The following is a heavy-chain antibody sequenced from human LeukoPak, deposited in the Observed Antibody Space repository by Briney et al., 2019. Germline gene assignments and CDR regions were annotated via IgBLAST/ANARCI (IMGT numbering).Heavy chain of an antibody. CDR1: GFTFSSYG. Sequence: PGGSLRLSCAAYGFTFSSYGMHWVRQAPGKGLEWVAVIWYDGSNKYYADSVKGRFTISRDNSKNTLYLQMNSLRAEDTAVYYCALAVAGGYFDYWGQGTLVTVSS. CDR3: ALAVAGGYFDY. J-gene: IGHJ4*02. CDR2: IWYDGSNK. D-gene: IGHD6-19*01. V-gene: IGHV3-33*01.